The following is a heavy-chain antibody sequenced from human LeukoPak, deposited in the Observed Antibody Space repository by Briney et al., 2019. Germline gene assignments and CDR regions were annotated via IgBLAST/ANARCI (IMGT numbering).Heavy chain of an antibody. CDR3: ARGHILVGFDP. CDR2: INPNSGGT. CDR1: GYAFTDYY. Sequence: GASVKVSCKASGYAFTDYYIHWVRQAPGQGPEWMGWINPNSGGTNYAQKFQGRVTITRDTSISTAYMDLSRLRYDDTAVYYCARGHILVGFDPWGQGTLVTVSS. J-gene: IGHJ5*02. V-gene: IGHV1-2*02.